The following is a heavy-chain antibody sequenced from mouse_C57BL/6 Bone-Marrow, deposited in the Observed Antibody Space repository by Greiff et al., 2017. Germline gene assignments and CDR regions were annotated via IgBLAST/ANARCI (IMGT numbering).Heavy chain of an antibody. J-gene: IGHJ4*01. CDR3: ARWPFYEYEDAMDY. CDR2: INPGSGGT. V-gene: IGHV1-54*01. CDR1: GYAFTNYL. D-gene: IGHD2-4*01. Sequence: QVQLKESGAELVRPGTSVKVSCKASGYAFTNYLIEWVKQRPGQGLEWIGVINPGSGGTNYNEKFKGKATLTADKSSSTAYMQLSSLTSEDSAVYFGARWPFYEYEDAMDYWGQGTSVTVSS.